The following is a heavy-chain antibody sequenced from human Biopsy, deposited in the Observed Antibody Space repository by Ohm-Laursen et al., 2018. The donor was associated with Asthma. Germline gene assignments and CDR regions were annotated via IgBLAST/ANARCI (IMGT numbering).Heavy chain of an antibody. V-gene: IGHV1-69*13. CDR3: ARKAGACISRTCYSLDF. D-gene: IGHD2-2*01. CDR1: GGTFNTYV. J-gene: IGHJ4*02. CDR2: INSVFGTT. Sequence: ASVKASCKSLGGTFNTYVIGWVRQAPGQGLEWMGGINSVFGTTTYPQKFQDRVTITADDSTSTVYMELSSLRSEDTAVYYCARKAGACISRTCYSLDFWGQGTLVTVSS.